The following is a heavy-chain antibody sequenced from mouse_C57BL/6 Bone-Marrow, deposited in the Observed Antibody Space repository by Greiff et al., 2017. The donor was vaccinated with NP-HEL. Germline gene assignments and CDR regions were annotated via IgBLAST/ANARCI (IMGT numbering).Heavy chain of an antibody. D-gene: IGHD1-1*01. V-gene: IGHV14-4*01. J-gene: IGHJ2*01. CDR2: IDPENGDT. CDR1: GFNIKDDY. Sequence: VQLQQSGAELVRPGASVKLSCTASGFNIKDDYMHWVKQRPEQGLEWIGWIDPENGDTEYASKFQGKATITADTSSNTAYLQLSSLTSEDTAVYYCTHPSITTADYWGQGTTLTVSS. CDR3: THPSITTADY.